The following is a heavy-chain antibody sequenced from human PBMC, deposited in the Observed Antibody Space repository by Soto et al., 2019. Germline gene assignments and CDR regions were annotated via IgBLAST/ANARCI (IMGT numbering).Heavy chain of an antibody. CDR2: INPSGGST. J-gene: IGHJ4*02. CDR3: ARIRTLLWFGEPQYYFDY. CDR1: GYTFTSYY. V-gene: IGHV1-46*01. D-gene: IGHD3-10*01. Sequence: ASVKVSCNASGYTFTSYYMHWVRQAPGQGLEWMGIINPSGGSTSYAQKFQGRVTMTRDTSTSTVYMELSSLRSEDTAVYYCARIRTLLWFGEPQYYFDYWGQGTLVTVSS.